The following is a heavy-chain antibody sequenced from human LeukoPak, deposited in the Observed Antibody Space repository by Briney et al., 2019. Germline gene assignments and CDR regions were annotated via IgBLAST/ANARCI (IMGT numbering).Heavy chain of an antibody. CDR1: GDSVSSNSAA. D-gene: IGHD3-22*01. J-gene: IGHJ4*02. V-gene: IGHV6-1*01. CDR3: ARERSNYYDSSGYCSFDY. CDR2: TYYRSKWYN. Sequence: SQTLSLTCAISGDSVSSNSAAWNWIRQSPSRGLEWLGRTYYRSKWYNDYAVSVKSRITINPDTSKNQFSLQLNSVTPEDTAVYYCARERSNYYDSSGYCSFDYWGQGTLVTVSS.